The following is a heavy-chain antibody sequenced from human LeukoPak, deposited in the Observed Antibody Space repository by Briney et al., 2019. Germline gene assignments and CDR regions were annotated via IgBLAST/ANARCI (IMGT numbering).Heavy chain of an antibody. Sequence: GGSLRLSCAASGFTVSSNYMTWVRQAPGKGLEWVSVIYSGGSTYYADSVKGRFTISRDNSKNTLYLQMNSLRAEDTAVYYCARETGSYLGYWGQGTLSPSPQ. CDR2: IYSGGST. CDR3: ARETGSYLGY. J-gene: IGHJ4*02. D-gene: IGHD7-27*01. CDR1: GFTVSSNY. V-gene: IGHV3-53*01.